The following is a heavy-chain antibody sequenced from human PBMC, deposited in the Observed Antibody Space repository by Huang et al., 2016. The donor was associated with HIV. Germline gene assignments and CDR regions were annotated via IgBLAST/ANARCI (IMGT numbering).Heavy chain of an antibody. CDR2: IIPMFGTA. V-gene: IGHV1-69*01. Sequence: QVQLVQSGAEVKKPGSSVKVSCKASGGTCSSYAISWVRQAPGQGLEWMGGIIPMFGTANYAQKFQGRVTITADESTSTAYMELSSLRSEDTAVYYCARVESRRYYDSSGYYYWGQGTLVTVSS. CDR3: ARVESRRYYDSSGYYY. CDR1: GGTCSSYA. J-gene: IGHJ4*02. D-gene: IGHD3-22*01.